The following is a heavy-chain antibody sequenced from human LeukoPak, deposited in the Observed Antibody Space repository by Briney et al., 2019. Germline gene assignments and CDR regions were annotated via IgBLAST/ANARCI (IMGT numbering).Heavy chain of an antibody. D-gene: IGHD2-2*01. J-gene: IGHJ3*02. CDR2: IYYSGST. CDR1: GGSISSSSYY. V-gene: IGHV4-39*07. CDR3: ARVGEGYCSSTSCYGEAFDI. Sequence: SETLSLTCTVSGGSISSSSYYWGWIRQPPGKGLEWIGSIYYSGSTYYNPSLKSRVTISVGTSKNQFSLKLSSVTAADTAVYYCARVGEGYCSSTSCYGEAFDIWGQGTMVTVSS.